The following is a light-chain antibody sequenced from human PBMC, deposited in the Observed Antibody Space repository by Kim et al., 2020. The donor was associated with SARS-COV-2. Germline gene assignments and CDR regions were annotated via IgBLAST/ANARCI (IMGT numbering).Light chain of an antibody. CDR3: SSYTSSSTYVV. CDR1: SSDVGGYNY. J-gene: IGLJ2*01. Sequence: LTQPASASGSPGQSITISCTGTSSDVGGYNYVSWYQQHPGKAPKLMIYDVSKRPSGVSNRFSGSKSGNTASLTISGLQAEDEADYYCSSYTSSSTYVVFGGGTQLTVL. V-gene: IGLV2-14*01. CDR2: DVS.